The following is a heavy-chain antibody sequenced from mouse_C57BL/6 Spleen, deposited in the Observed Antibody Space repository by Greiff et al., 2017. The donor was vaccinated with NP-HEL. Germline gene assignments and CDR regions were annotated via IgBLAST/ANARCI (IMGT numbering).Heavy chain of an antibody. CDR2: IDPSDSET. CDR3: ARGIYDGYYVGY. D-gene: IGHD2-3*01. CDR1: GYTFTSYW. V-gene: IGHV1-52*01. Sequence: QVQLQQPGAELVRPGSSVKLSCKASGYTFTSYWMHWVKQRPIQGLEWIGNIDPSDSETHYNQKFKDKATLTVDKSSSTAYVQLSSLTSEDSAVYYCARGIYDGYYVGYWGQGTTLTVSS. J-gene: IGHJ2*01.